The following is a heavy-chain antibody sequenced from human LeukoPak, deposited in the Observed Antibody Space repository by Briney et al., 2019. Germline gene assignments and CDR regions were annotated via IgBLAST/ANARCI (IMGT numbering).Heavy chain of an antibody. Sequence: ASVKVSCKASGYTFTSYGISWVRQAPGQGLEWMGWISAYNGNTNYAQKLQGRVTMTTDTSTSTAYMELSRLRSDDTAVYYCATEAASYYFDYWGQGTLVTVSS. V-gene: IGHV1-18*01. CDR1: GYTFTSYG. CDR2: ISAYNGNT. D-gene: IGHD2-15*01. J-gene: IGHJ4*02. CDR3: ATEAASYYFDY.